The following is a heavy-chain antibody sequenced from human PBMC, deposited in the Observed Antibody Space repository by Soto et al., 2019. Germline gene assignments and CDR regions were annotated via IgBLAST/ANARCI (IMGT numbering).Heavy chain of an antibody. CDR3: ARDAYGDYLFDY. CDR2: ISSSTSTT. CDR1: GFTFSSYS. V-gene: IGHV3-48*01. J-gene: IGHJ4*02. Sequence: GGSLRLSCAASGFTFSSYSMNWVRQAPGKGLEWISYISSSTSTTYHADSVKGRFTISRDNANNSLYLQMNSLRAEDTAVYYCARDAYGDYLFDYWGQGTLVTVSS. D-gene: IGHD4-17*01.